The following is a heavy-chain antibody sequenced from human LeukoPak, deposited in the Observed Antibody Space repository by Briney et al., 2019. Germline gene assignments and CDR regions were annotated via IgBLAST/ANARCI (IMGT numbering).Heavy chain of an antibody. CDR2: ISYDGSNK. CDR3: VRSTATLYHFDY. D-gene: IGHD5-12*01. V-gene: IGHV3-30*04. Sequence: GGSLRLSCAASGFTFSSYAMHWVRQAPGKGLEWVAVISYDGSNKYYADSVKGRFTISRDNSKNTLYLQMNSLRADDTAVYYCVRSTATLYHFDYWGQGTLVTVSS. J-gene: IGHJ4*02. CDR1: GFTFSSYA.